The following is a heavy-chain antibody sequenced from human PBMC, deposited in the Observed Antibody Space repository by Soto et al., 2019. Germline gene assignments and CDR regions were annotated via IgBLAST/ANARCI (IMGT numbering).Heavy chain of an antibody. Sequence: VQLVESGGGVVQPGRSLRLSCAASGFTFSSYAMSWVRQAPGKGLEWVSAISGSGGSTYYADSVKGRFTISRDNSKNTLYLQMNSLRAEDTAVYYCAKDRVTIFGVVIIGGAFDIWGQGTMVTVSS. CDR3: AKDRVTIFGVVIIGGAFDI. V-gene: IGHV3-23*04. D-gene: IGHD3-3*01. J-gene: IGHJ3*02. CDR2: ISGSGGST. CDR1: GFTFSSYA.